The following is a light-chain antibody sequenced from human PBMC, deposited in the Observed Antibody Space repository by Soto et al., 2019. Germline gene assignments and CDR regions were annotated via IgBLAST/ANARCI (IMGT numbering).Light chain of an antibody. CDR3: QQYNNWPLMT. Sequence: EVVVTQSPATLSVAPGNRVTLSCRASQSVGRNLAWYQQKPGQAPRLLIFHASTRDTGVPARFSGSGSGSDFTLTINFLQSEDFAVYFCQQYNNWPLMTFGPGTRLEI. J-gene: IGKJ5*01. CDR1: QSVGRN. CDR2: HAS. V-gene: IGKV3-15*01.